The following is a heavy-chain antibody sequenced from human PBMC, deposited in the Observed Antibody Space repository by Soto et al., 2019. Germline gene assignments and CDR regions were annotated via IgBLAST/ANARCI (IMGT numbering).Heavy chain of an antibody. CDR3: AKAFPPYYGSGSSYYFTF. J-gene: IGHJ4*02. CDR1: GFTFTSYA. CDR2: ISGSGLNT. Sequence: VPLLESGGGLVQPGGSLTLSCAASGFTFTSYAMSWVRQAPGKGLEWVSAISGSGLNTYYAESVKGRFTISRDNSNNTLYLQLNSLRGEDTAIYYCAKAFPPYYGSGSSYYFTFWGQGTLVTVSS. V-gene: IGHV3-23*01. D-gene: IGHD3-10*01.